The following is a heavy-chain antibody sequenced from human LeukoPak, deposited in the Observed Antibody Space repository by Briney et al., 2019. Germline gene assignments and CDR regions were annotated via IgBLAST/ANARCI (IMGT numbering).Heavy chain of an antibody. Sequence: PGGSLRLSCAASGFIFSRYAMSWVRQAPGKGLEWFSAISGSGGSTYYADSVKGRFTISRDNSKNTLYLQMNSLRAEDTAVYYCAKDPRSGSYFDYWGQGTLVTVSS. D-gene: IGHD1-26*01. J-gene: IGHJ4*02. CDR2: ISGSGGST. CDR3: AKDPRSGSYFDY. CDR1: GFIFSRYA. V-gene: IGHV3-23*01.